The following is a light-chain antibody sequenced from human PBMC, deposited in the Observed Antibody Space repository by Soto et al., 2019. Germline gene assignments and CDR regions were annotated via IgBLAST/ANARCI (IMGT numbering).Light chain of an antibody. CDR3: SSYTSTNTLYV. CDR2: QVS. V-gene: IGLV2-14*01. J-gene: IGLJ1*01. CDR1: SSDVGGYNY. Sequence: QSALTQPASVSGSPGQSITISCTGTSSDVGGYNYVSWYRQHPGKAPKLMIYQVSNRPSGVSNRFSGSKSANTASLTISGLQAEDEADYYCSSYTSTNTLYVFGTGTKLTVL.